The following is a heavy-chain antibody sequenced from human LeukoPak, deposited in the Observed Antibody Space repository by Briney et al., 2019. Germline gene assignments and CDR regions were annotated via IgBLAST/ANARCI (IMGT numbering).Heavy chain of an antibody. CDR3: ARDRDFTTGYYYYGFDV. J-gene: IGHJ6*04. V-gene: IGHV3-33*01. D-gene: IGHD3-22*01. CDR2: IRYDGSHK. CDR1: GFTLSAFG. Sequence: RKCMRPSSTASGFTLSAFGMHWRSKDPGKGLEWVALIRYDGSHKFYEDSVKGRFTISKDNSRNTLYLQMDSLRAEDTAMYYCARDRDFTTGYYYYGFDVWGKGTAVTVSS.